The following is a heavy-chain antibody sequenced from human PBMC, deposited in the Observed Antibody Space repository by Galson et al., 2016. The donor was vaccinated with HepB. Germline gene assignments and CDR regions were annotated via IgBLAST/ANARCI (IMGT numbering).Heavy chain of an antibody. J-gene: IGHJ4*02. V-gene: IGHV1-46*02. CDR1: KYAFNGYY. D-gene: IGHD3-3*02. Sequence: SVKVSCKASKYAFNGYYVHWVRQAPGQGLEWMGMIKPSGDSTNNAQKFQARVTMSRDTSTSTVYMELSSLTSEDTAVYLCAAGPLCISIACYILYWGQGTLVTVSS. CDR3: AAGPLCISIACYILY. CDR2: IKPSGDST.